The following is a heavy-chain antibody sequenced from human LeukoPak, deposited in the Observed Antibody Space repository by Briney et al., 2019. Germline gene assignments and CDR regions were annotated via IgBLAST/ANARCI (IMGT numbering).Heavy chain of an antibody. J-gene: IGHJ5*02. CDR3: ARGAPRGSSWYDWFDP. CDR2: INHSGST. CDR1: GGSFSGYY. V-gene: IGHV4-34*01. Sequence: SETLSLTWAVYGGSFSGYYWSWIRQPPGKGLEWIGEINHSGSTNYNPSLKSRVTISVDTSKNQFSLKLSSVTAADTAVYYCARGAPRGSSWYDWFDPWGQGTLVTVSS. D-gene: IGHD6-13*01.